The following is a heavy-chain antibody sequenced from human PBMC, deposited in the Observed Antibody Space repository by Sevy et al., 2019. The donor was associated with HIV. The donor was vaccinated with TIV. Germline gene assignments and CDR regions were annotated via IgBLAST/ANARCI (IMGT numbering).Heavy chain of an antibody. J-gene: IGHJ4*02. CDR2: ISSSSSYI. D-gene: IGHD3-22*01. CDR1: GITFTIYT. V-gene: IGHV3-21*01. Sequence: GGSLRLSCAASGITFTIYTMNWVRQAPGKGLEWVSSISSSSSYIYYADSVKGRFTISRDTSKSTLYLQVNSLRAEDAAVYYCARAALTSGYLYYFDYWGQGTLVTVSS. CDR3: ARAALTSGYLYYFDY.